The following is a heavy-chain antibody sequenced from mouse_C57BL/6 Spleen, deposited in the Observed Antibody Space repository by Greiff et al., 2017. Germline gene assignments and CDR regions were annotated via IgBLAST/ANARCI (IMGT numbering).Heavy chain of an antibody. CDR1: GFTFTDYY. CDR3: ASQGDGYCVWYFDV. Sequence: EVKLMESGGGLVQPGGSLSLSCAASGFTFTDYYMRWVRQPPGKALEWLGFIRNKANGYTTEYSASVKGRFTISRDNSQSILYLQMNALRAEDSATYYCASQGDGYCVWYFDVWGTGTTVTVSS. V-gene: IGHV7-3*01. J-gene: IGHJ1*03. D-gene: IGHD2-3*01. CDR2: IRNKANGYTT.